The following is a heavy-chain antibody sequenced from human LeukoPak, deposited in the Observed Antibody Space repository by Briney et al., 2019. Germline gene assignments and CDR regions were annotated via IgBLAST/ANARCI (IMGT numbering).Heavy chain of an antibody. J-gene: IGHJ4*02. CDR2: INPNSGGT. Sequence: ASVKVSCKVSGYTLTELSMHWVRQAPGQGLEWMGWINPNSGGTNYAQKLQGRVTMTTDTSTSTAYMELRSLRSDDTAVYYCARSRWYPPFDYWGQGTLVTVSS. V-gene: IGHV1-2*02. CDR3: ARSRWYPPFDY. D-gene: IGHD4-23*01. CDR1: GYTLTELS.